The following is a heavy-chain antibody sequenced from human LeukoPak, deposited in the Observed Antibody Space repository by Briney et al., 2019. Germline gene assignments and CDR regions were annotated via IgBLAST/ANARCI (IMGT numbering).Heavy chain of an antibody. CDR1: GYSISSGCY. V-gene: IGHV4-38-2*02. CDR2: MYHSGST. J-gene: IGHJ4*02. Sequence: SETLSLTCAVSGYSISSGCYWGWIRQPPGKGLEWIGSMYHSGSTYYNPSLKSRVAISVDTSKNQFSLNLSSVTAADTALYYCAREGDYDSGSYYPGYWGQGTLVTVSS. CDR3: AREGDYDSGSYYPGY. D-gene: IGHD3-10*01.